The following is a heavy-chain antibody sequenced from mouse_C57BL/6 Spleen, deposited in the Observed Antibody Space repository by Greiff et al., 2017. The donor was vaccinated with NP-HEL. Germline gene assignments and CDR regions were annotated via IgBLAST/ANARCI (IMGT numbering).Heavy chain of an antibody. Sequence: VQLKESGAELVRPGASVKLSCTASGFNIKDDYMHWVKQRPEQGLEWIGWIDPENGDTEYASKFQGKATITADTSSNTAYLQLSSLTSEDTAVYYCTPRQLSPWFAYWGQGTLVTVAA. CDR1: GFNIKDDY. D-gene: IGHD3-2*02. CDR3: TPRQLSPWFAY. CDR2: IDPENGDT. J-gene: IGHJ3*01. V-gene: IGHV14-4*01.